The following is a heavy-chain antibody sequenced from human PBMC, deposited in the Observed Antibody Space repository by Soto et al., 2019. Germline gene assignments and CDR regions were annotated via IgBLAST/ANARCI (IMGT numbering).Heavy chain of an antibody. Sequence: EVQLVESGGGWVQPGGSLRLSCEGSGFTFSDLWMSWVRQAPGKGLEWVASIKQDGSQTYYVGSVWGRFTISRDNAKNSLFLQMNSLRSEDTALYYCAKAARWGQGTLVTVSS. V-gene: IGHV3-7*01. CDR3: AKAAR. J-gene: IGHJ4*02. CDR2: IKQDGSQT. CDR1: GFTFSDLW.